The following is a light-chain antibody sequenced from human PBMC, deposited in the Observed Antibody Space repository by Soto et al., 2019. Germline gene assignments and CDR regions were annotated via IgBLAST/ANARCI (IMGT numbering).Light chain of an antibody. Sequence: IQRTQAPATLSASVGARVPITGRARQGTSSWLAWYQQKPGKAPKLLIYKESSLESGVPYRFSGSGSGTEFTLTISSLETYDFATYYCRQYNSYPRTFGQGTKVDIK. CDR1: QGTSSW. CDR3: RQYNSYPRT. J-gene: IGKJ1*01. V-gene: IGKV1-5*03. CDR2: KES.